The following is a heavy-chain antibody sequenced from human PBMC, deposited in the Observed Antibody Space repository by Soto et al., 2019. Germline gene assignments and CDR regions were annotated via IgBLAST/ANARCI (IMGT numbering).Heavy chain of an antibody. D-gene: IGHD3-22*01. CDR3: AGEAGYYGRSGYNWFDP. V-gene: IGHV4-59*01. J-gene: IGHJ5*02. CDR1: GGSISHYY. Sequence: QVQLQESGPGLVKPSETLSLTCTVSGGSISHYYWSWIRQPPGQGLEWIGYIYYSGSTNYNPTLMRRVTIGLDTTTNQSSLIVSSVTAADTAVYDCAGEAGYYGRSGYNWFDPWGQGIQVTVSS. CDR2: IYYSGST.